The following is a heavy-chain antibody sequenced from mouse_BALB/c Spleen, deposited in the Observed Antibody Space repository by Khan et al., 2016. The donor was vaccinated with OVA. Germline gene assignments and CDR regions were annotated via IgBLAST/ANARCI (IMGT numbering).Heavy chain of an antibody. V-gene: IGHV1S132*01. Sequence: QVQLKQPGAELVRPGASVKLSCKTSGYICTSYWIHWVKQRSGLGIAWIARIYPGTGSIYYNEKFKGTATLLADKSSSTAYMQLSSLKSEDSVVYFCAREGYDGGWFDYWGRGTLVTVSA. D-gene: IGHD2-3*01. CDR3: AREGYDGGWFDY. CDR1: GYICTSYW. CDR2: IYPGTGSI. J-gene: IGHJ3*01.